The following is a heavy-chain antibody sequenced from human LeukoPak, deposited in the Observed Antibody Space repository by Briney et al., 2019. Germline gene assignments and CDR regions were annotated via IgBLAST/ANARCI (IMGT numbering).Heavy chain of an antibody. Sequence: SETLSLTCAVYGGSFSGYYWSWIRQPPGKGLEWIGEINHSGSTNYNPSLKSRVTISVDTSKNQFSLKLSSVTAADTAVYYCARGSDYYDSSGYYFFDYWGQGTLVTVSS. CDR2: INHSGST. J-gene: IGHJ4*02. V-gene: IGHV4-34*01. CDR1: GGSFSGYY. D-gene: IGHD3-22*01. CDR3: ARGSDYYDSSGYYFFDY.